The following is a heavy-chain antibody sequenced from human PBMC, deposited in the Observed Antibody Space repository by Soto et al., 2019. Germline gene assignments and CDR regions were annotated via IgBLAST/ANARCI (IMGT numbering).Heavy chain of an antibody. CDR2: MSGSGGST. D-gene: IGHD6-13*01. Sequence: EVQLLESGGGLVQPGGSLRLSCAASGFSFSSYVMAWVRQAPGKGLEWVSAMSGSGGSTYYPDSVKGRFTISRDNSENTLYLQMNSLRAEDTAVYYCAKASGSIWPCYFDSWGQGTLVTVSS. V-gene: IGHV3-23*01. J-gene: IGHJ4*02. CDR1: GFSFSSYV. CDR3: AKASGSIWPCYFDS.